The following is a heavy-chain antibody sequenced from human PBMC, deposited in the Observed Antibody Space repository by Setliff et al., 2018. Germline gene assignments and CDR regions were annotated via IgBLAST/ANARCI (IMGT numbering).Heavy chain of an antibody. J-gene: IGHJ6*03. CDR2: IYYSGST. V-gene: IGHV4-39*02. Sequence: PSETLSLTCTVSGGSISSGSYYWSWIRQPAGKGLEWIGSIYYSGSTYYNPSLKSRVTISVDTSKNQFSLKLSSVTAADTAVYYCARDLYSSSSGGFYYYYYYMDVWGKGTTVTVSS. D-gene: IGHD6-6*01. CDR3: ARDLYSSSSGGFYYYYYYMDV. CDR1: GGSISSGSYY.